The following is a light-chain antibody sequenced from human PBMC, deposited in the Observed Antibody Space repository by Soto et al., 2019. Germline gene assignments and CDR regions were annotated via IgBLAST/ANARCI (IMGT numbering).Light chain of an antibody. V-gene: IGKV3-20*01. CDR2: GAS. CDR1: QSVFNNH. J-gene: IGKJ1*01. Sequence: EIVLTQSQGTLSLSPGARATLSGRASQSVFNNHIGWYQQKPGQAPRRLIFGASFRATGIPDRFSGSGSGTDFTLTISRLEPEEFAVYYCKQYGSSPTTFGQGTKVDIK. CDR3: KQYGSSPTT.